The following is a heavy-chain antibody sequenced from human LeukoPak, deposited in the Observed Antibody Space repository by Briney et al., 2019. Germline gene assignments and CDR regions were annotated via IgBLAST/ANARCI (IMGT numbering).Heavy chain of an antibody. CDR1: GGSISSSNW. J-gene: IGHJ3*02. D-gene: IGHD3-3*01. CDR3: ATLRFLEWLSDSGAFDI. V-gene: IGHV4-4*02. Sequence: SETLSLTCAVSGGSISSSNWWSWVRQPPGKGLEWIGEIYHSGSTNYNPSLKSRVTISVDTSKNQFSLKLSSVTAADTAVYYCATLRFLEWLSDSGAFDIWGQGTMVTVSS. CDR2: IYHSGST.